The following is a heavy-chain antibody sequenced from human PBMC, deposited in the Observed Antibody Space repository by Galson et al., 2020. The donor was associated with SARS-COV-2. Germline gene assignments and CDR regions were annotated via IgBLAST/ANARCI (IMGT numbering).Heavy chain of an antibody. CDR1: GFTFSTYD. V-gene: IGHV3-13*01. Sequence: GESLKISCAASGFTFSTYDMHWVRQAAGKGLEWVSGIATSGDTYYSGSVKGRFTISRENAKNSLYLQMNSLRVGDTAVYYCARRAAAGSLDSWGQGTLVTVFS. J-gene: IGHJ4*02. CDR3: ARRAAAGSLDS. CDR2: IATSGDT. D-gene: IGHD6-19*01.